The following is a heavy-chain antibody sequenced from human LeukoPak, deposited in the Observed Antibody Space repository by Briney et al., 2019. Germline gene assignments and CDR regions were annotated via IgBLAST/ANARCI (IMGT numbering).Heavy chain of an antibody. CDR1: GFTVSSNY. V-gene: IGHV3-53*01. CDR3: ARERVDTAWD. J-gene: IGHJ4*02. CDR2: IYSGGST. D-gene: IGHD5-18*01. Sequence: GGSLRLSCAASGFTVSSNYMSWVRQAPGKGLEWVSVIYSGGSTYYADSVKGRFTISRDNSKDTLYLQMNSLRAEDTAVYYCARERVDTAWDWGQGTLVTVSS.